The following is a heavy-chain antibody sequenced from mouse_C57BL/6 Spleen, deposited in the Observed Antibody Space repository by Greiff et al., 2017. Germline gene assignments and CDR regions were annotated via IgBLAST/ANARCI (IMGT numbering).Heavy chain of an antibody. V-gene: IGHV2-2*01. CDR1: GFSLTSYG. CDR3: ASPGGSSSFYAMDY. D-gene: IGHD1-1*01. CDR2: IWSGGST. J-gene: IGHJ4*01. Sequence: VQLQESGPGLVQPSQSLSITCTVSGFSLTSYGVHWVRQSPGKGLEWLGVIWSGGSTDYNAAFISRLSISKDNSKSQVFFKMNSLQADDTAIYYCASPGGSSSFYAMDYWGQGTSVTVSS.